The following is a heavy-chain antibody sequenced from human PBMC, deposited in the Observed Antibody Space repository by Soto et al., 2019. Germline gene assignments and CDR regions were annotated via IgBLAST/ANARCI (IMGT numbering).Heavy chain of an antibody. D-gene: IGHD2-15*01. CDR2: IYYSGST. CDR3: AGVTGLYCSGGSCYDWWVPRATN. J-gene: IGHJ4*02. Sequence: IHSLTWTVSGGSSGSLGYYWIWIKQHPGKVLEWIGYIYYSGSTYYNPSLKSRVTISVDTSKNQFSLKLSSVTAADTAVYYCAGVTGLYCSGGSCYDWWVPRATNWGQGTLVTVSS. CDR1: GGSSGSLGYY. V-gene: IGHV4-31*02.